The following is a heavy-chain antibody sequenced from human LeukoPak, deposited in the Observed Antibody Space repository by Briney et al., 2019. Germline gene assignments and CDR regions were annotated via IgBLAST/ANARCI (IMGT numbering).Heavy chain of an antibody. CDR3: ARDQRIAVAGTLGYWYFDP. Sequence: SQTLSLTCAISGDSVSSNSAAWNWIRQSPSRGLEWLGRTYYRSKWYNDYAVSVKSRITINPDTSKNQFSLQLNSVTPEDTAVYYCARDQRIAVAGTLGYWYFDPWGRGTLVTVSS. CDR1: GDSVSSNSAA. V-gene: IGHV6-1*01. CDR2: TYYRSKWYN. D-gene: IGHD6-19*01. J-gene: IGHJ2*01.